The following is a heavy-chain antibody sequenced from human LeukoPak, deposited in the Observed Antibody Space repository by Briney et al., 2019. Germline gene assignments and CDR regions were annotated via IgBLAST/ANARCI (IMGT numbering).Heavy chain of an antibody. CDR1: GFTFSSFW. J-gene: IGHJ4*02. D-gene: IGHD4-17*01. CDR3: SRGMTTGD. Sequence: QPGGSLRLSCAASGFTFSSFWMNWFRQAPGKGLEWVANIKHDGSEKYYVDSVKGRFTISRDNAKSSLFLQMNSLRVEDTAVYYCSRGMTTGDWGQGTLVTVSS. V-gene: IGHV3-7*05. CDR2: IKHDGSEK.